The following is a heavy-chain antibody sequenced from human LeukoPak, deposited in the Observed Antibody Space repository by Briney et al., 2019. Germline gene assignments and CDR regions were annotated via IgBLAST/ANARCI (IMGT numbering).Heavy chain of an antibody. CDR2: ISGSGGST. Sequence: GGSLRLSCAASGFTFSSYAMSWVRPAPGKGLEWVSAISGSGGSTYYADSAKGRFTISRDNSKNTLYLQMNSLRAEDTAVYYCAKGAYISGWYGNWFDPWGQGTLVTVSS. CDR3: AKGAYISGWYGNWFDP. D-gene: IGHD6-19*01. J-gene: IGHJ5*02. V-gene: IGHV3-23*01. CDR1: GFTFSSYA.